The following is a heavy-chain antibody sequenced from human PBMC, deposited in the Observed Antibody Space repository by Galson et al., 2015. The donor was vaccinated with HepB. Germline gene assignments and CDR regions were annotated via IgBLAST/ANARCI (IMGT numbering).Heavy chain of an antibody. CDR3: ARVSSFWSGSGSYAFDI. J-gene: IGHJ3*02. V-gene: IGHV3-30*04. Sequence: SLRLSCAASGFTFSSYAMHWVRQAPGKGLEWVAVISYDGSNKYYADSVKGRFTISRDNSKNTLYLQMNSLRAEDTAVYYCARVSSFWSGSGSYAFDIWGQRTMVTVSS. CDR2: ISYDGSNK. CDR1: GFTFSSYA. D-gene: IGHD3-10*01.